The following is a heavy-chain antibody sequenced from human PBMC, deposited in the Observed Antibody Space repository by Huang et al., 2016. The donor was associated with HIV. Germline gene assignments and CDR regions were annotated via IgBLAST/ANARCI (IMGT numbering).Heavy chain of an antibody. V-gene: IGHV3-30*18. J-gene: IGHJ4*02. CDR3: AKDREDSAYQLDY. D-gene: IGHD5-12*01. Sequence: QVQLVESGGGVVQPGRSLRLSCAASGFTFSNYGVHWVRQAPVKGMEWVAAISYDGSYQYYSDSVKGRFTISRDDSQNTLYLQMSSLRAEDTAVYFCAKDREDSAYQLDYWGQGTRVTVSS. CDR1: GFTFSNYG. CDR2: ISYDGSYQ.